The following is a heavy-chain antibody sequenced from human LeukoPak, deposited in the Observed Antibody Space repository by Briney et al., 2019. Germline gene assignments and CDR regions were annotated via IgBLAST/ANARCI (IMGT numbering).Heavy chain of an antibody. CDR1: GGSFSGYY. V-gene: IGHV4-34*01. D-gene: IGHD6-19*01. J-gene: IGHJ4*02. Sequence: SETPSLTCAVYGGSFSGYYWSWIRQPPGKGLEWIGEINHSGSTNYNPSLKSRVTISVDTSKNQFSLKLSSVTAADTAVYYCARGRGGFAVYYFDYWGQGTLVTVSS. CDR2: INHSGST. CDR3: ARGRGGFAVYYFDY.